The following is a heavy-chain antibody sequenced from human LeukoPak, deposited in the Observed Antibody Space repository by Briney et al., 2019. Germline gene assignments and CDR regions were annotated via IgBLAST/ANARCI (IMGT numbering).Heavy chain of an antibody. CDR3: ARGELVRVVRGSYYNFYY. J-gene: IGHJ4*02. V-gene: IGHV4-4*07. D-gene: IGHD3-10*01. Sequence: SETLSLTCTVSGGSIRSSYWSWVRQPAGKGLEWIGRMYISGSTDYNPSLKSRVTMALDTSKNQLSLKLTSVTAADTAVYYCARGELVRVVRGSYYNFYYWGQGTLVTVSS. CDR1: GGSIRSSY. CDR2: MYISGST.